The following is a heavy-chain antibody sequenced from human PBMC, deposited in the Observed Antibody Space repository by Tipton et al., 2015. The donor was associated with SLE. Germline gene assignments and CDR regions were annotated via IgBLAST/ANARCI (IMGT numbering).Heavy chain of an antibody. D-gene: IGHD2-21*01. CDR1: GGSISSSSYY. CDR3: ASDCGHDCSPMEYFPH. CDR2: IYTSGST. V-gene: IGHV4-61*02. Sequence: LRLSCTVSGGSISSSSYYWSWIRQPAGKGLEWIGRIYTSGSTNYNPSLKSRVSMSVDKSKNQFSLNLSSVTAADTAVYYCASDCGHDCSPMEYFPHWGQGTLVTVSS. J-gene: IGHJ1*01.